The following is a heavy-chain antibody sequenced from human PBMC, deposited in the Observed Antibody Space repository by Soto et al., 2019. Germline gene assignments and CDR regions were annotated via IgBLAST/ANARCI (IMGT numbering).Heavy chain of an antibody. CDR3: AREYYSGMDV. Sequence: QVQLVESGGGLVRPGGSLRLSCAASGFTFSDYYMTWIRQAPGKGLEWVSYITGSSDYTNYADSVKGRFTISRDNVKNSLYRKMNSVRAEDTAVYYCAREYYSGMDVWGQGTTVTVSS. CDR2: ITGSSDYT. J-gene: IGHJ6*02. CDR1: GFTFSDYY. V-gene: IGHV3-11*05.